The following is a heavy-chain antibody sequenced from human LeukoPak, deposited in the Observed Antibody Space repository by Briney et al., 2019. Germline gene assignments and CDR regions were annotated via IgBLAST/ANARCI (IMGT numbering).Heavy chain of an antibody. D-gene: IGHD6-13*01. CDR2: ISGSGGTT. V-gene: IGHV3-23*01. J-gene: IGHJ4*02. CDR1: GFILSSYG. CDR3: ANSQQQLVFDY. Sequence: GGSLRLSCAASGFILSSYGMAWVRQAPGKGLEWVSGISGSGGTTYYADSVKGRFTISRDNSKNTLYLQMNSLRAEDTAVYYCANSQQQLVFDYWGQGTLVTVSP.